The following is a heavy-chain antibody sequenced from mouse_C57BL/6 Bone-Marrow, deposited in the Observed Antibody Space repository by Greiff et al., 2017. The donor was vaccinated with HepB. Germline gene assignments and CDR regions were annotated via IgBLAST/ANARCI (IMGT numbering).Heavy chain of an antibody. J-gene: IGHJ3*01. CDR3: AREDDCGSDLFAY. D-gene: IGHD1-1*01. CDR1: GYTFTSYG. V-gene: IGHV1-81*01. Sequence: QVQLKQSGAELARPGASVKLSCKASGYTFTSYGISWVKQRTGQGLEWIGEIYPRSGNTYYNEKFKGKATLTADKSSSTAYMELRSLTSEDSAVYFCAREDDCGSDLFAYGGRGTLVTVSA. CDR2: IYPRSGNT.